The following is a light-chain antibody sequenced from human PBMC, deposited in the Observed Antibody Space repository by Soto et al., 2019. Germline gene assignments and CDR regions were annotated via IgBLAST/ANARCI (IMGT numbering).Light chain of an antibody. V-gene: IGLV2-11*01. CDR2: DVS. J-gene: IGLJ2*01. CDR3: CSYAGTFTKV. Sequence: QSALTQPRSVSGSPGQSVTISCTGTSSDVGGYNYVSWYQQHPGKAPKLMLYDVSKRPSGVPDRFSGSKSGNTASLTISGLQAEVEADYYCCSYAGTFTKVFGGGTKLTVL. CDR1: SSDVGGYNY.